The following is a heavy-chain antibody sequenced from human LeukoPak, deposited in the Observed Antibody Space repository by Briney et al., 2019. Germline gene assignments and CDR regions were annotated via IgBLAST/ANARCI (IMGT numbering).Heavy chain of an antibody. D-gene: IGHD4-17*01. V-gene: IGHV4-30-4*08. CDR2: IYYSGST. Sequence: SETLSLTCAVYGGSFSGYYWSWIRQPPGKGLEWIGYIYYSGSTYYNPSLKSRVTISVDTSKNQFSLKLSSVTAADTAVYYCARVTATTVTTSVYYYGMDVWGQGTTVTVSS. CDR3: ARVTATTVTTSVYYYGMDV. J-gene: IGHJ6*02. CDR1: GGSFSGYY.